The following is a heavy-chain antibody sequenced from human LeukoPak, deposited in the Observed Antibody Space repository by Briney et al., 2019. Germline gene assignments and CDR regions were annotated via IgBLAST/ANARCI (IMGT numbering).Heavy chain of an antibody. D-gene: IGHD4-23*01. CDR3: AKQGPTVVTHFDT. CDR1: GYSISSGYY. Sequence: SETLSLTCAVSGYSISSGYYWGWIRQPPGKGLDWIASMYHSGSTYYNPSLKSRVTISVDTTKNQFSLRLSSVTAADTAVYYCAKQGPTVVTHFDTWGQGTLVTVSS. V-gene: IGHV4-38-2*01. J-gene: IGHJ4*02. CDR2: MYHSGST.